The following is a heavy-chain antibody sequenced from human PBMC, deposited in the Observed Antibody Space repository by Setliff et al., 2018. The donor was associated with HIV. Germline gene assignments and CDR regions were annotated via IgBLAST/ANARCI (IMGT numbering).Heavy chain of an antibody. D-gene: IGHD5-18*01. Sequence: SETLSLTCTVSGDSSSSYYCNWIRQPAGKGLEWIGRIWTSGSTNYNPSLKSRVTISVDTSKNQFSLKLSSVTAADTAVYYCARGTGSYGSDYWGQGTLVTVSS. J-gene: IGHJ4*02. V-gene: IGHV4-4*07. CDR2: IWTSGST. CDR1: GDSSSSYY. CDR3: ARGTGSYGSDY.